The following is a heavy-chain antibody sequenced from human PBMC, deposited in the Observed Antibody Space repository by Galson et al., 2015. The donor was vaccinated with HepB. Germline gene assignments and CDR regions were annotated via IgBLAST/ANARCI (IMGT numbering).Heavy chain of an antibody. V-gene: IGHV6-1*01. Sequence: CAISGDSVSSNSAAWNWIRQSPSRGLEWLGRTYYRSKWSNDYAASVKSRIIIKPDTSKNQFSLQLNSVTPEDTAVYYCARKSSIAEAFEIWGQGTMVTVSS. J-gene: IGHJ3*02. CDR1: GDSVSSNSAA. D-gene: IGHD6-6*01. CDR3: ARKSSIAEAFEI. CDR2: TYYRSKWSN.